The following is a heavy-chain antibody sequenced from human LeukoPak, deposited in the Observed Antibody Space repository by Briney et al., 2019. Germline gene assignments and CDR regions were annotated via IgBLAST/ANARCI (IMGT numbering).Heavy chain of an antibody. Sequence: GGSLRLSCAASGFTFSSSAMHWVRQAPDKGLEWVAVTSDDGNDKYYADSVKGRFTISRDNSKNTLYLQMNSLRAEDTAVYYCAKGSSSWYVPFDSWGQGTLVTVSS. CDR3: AKGSSSWYVPFDS. V-gene: IGHV3-30*04. CDR1: GFTFSSSA. CDR2: TSDDGNDK. J-gene: IGHJ4*02. D-gene: IGHD6-13*01.